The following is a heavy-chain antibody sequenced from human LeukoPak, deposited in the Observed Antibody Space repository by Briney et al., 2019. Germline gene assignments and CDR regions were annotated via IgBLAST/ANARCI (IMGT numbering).Heavy chain of an antibody. CDR3: ARGGITFGGVIFPPDY. V-gene: IGHV4-39*07. J-gene: IGHJ4*02. CDR1: GGSISSSSYY. D-gene: IGHD3-16*01. Sequence: SETLSLTCTVSGGSISSSSYYWGWIRQPPGKGLEWIGSIYYSGSTYYNPSLKSRVTISVDTSKNQFSLKLTSVTAADTAVYYCARGGITFGGVIFPPDYWGQGTLVTVSS. CDR2: IYYSGST.